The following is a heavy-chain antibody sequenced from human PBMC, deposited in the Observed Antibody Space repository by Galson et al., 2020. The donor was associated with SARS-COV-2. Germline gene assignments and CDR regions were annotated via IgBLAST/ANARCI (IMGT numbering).Heavy chain of an antibody. V-gene: IGHV3-21*01. Sequence: KIGESLKISCAASGFTFSSYSMNSVRQAPGKGLEWVSSISSSSSYIYYADSVKGRFTISRDNAKNSLYLQMNSLRAEDTAVYYCARDRGITGTTSGDYWGQGTLVTVSS. D-gene: IGHD1-7*01. CDR1: GFTFSSYS. CDR3: ARDRGITGTTSGDY. CDR2: ISSSSSYI. J-gene: IGHJ4*02.